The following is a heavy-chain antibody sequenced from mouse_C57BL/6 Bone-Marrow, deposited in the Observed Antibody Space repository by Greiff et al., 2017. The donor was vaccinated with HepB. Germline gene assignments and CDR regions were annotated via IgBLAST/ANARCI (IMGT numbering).Heavy chain of an antibody. CDR3: ARDGNRFAY. Sequence: DVKLQESGPGLVKPSQSLSLTCSVTGYSITSGYYWNWIRQFPGNKLEWMGYISYDGSNNYNPSLKNRISITRDTSKNQFFLKLNSVTTEDTATYYCARDGNRFAYWGQGTLVTVSA. CDR2: ISYDGSN. V-gene: IGHV3-6*01. J-gene: IGHJ3*01. CDR1: GYSITSGYY. D-gene: IGHD2-1*01.